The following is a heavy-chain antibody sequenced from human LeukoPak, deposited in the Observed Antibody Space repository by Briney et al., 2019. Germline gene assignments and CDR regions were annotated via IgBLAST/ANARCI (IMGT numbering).Heavy chain of an antibody. CDR3: EGKRVLSHDAFDI. J-gene: IGHJ3*02. CDR1: GFTFSSYA. D-gene: IGHD3-10*01. Sequence: GGSLRLSCAASGFTFSSYAMHWVRQAPGKGLEWVAVISYDGSNKYYADSVKGRFTISRDNSKNTLYLQMNSLRAEDTAVYYCEGKRVLSHDAFDIWGQGTMVTVSS. CDR2: ISYDGSNK. V-gene: IGHV3-30*04.